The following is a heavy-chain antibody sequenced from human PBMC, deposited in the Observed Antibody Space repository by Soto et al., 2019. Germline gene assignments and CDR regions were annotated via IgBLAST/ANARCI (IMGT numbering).Heavy chain of an antibody. J-gene: IGHJ3*02. CDR2: IYYSGST. CDR1: GGSISSYY. D-gene: IGHD4-17*01. Sequence: SETLSLTCTVSGGSISSYYWSWIRQPPGKGLEWIGYIYYSGSTNYNPSLKSRVTISVDTSKNQFSLKLGSVTAADTAVYYCARRWSNDYGDLDAFDIWGQGTMVTVSS. CDR3: ARRWSNDYGDLDAFDI. V-gene: IGHV4-59*01.